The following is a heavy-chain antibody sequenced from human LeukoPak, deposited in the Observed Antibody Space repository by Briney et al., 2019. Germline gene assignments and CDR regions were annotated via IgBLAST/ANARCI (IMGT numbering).Heavy chain of an antibody. CDR2: IYYSGST. J-gene: IGHJ4*02. V-gene: IGHV4-39*01. CDR1: GGSISSSSYY. Sequence: PSETLSLTCTVSGGSISSSSYYWGWIRRPPGKGLEWIGNIYYSGSTYYNPSLKSRVTISVDTSKNQFSLKLSSVTAADTAVYYCARLSEGYDSSGYYLNYFDYWGQGTLVTVSS. D-gene: IGHD3-22*01. CDR3: ARLSEGYDSSGYYLNYFDY.